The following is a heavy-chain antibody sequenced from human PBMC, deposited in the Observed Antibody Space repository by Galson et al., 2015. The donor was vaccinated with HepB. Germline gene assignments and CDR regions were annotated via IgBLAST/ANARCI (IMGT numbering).Heavy chain of an antibody. D-gene: IGHD6-13*01. CDR2: IGSKSANYAT. CDR3: LRLGDVSGYSSS. J-gene: IGHJ4*02. V-gene: IGHV3-73*01. Sequence: SLRLSCAGSGFTFSGSAMHWVRQASGKGLEWVGRIGSKSANYATAYTTSVEGRFTISRDDSKNTAYLQMNSLRTEDTAVYYCLRLGDVSGYSSSWGQGTLVTVSS. CDR1: GFTFSGSA.